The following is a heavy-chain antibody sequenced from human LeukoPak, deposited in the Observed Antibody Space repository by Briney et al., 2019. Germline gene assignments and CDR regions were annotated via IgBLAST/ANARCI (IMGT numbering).Heavy chain of an antibody. CDR3: ARDPGRPYYDFWSGYYTGFDY. D-gene: IGHD3-3*01. CDR2: INHSGST. V-gene: IGHV4-34*01. CDR1: GGSFSGYY. J-gene: IGHJ4*02. Sequence: SETLSLTCAVYGGSFSGYYWSCILQPPGKGLEWIGEINHSGSTNYNPSLKSRVTISVDTSKNQFSLKLSSVTAADTAVYYCARDPGRPYYDFWSGYYTGFDYWGQGTLVTVSS.